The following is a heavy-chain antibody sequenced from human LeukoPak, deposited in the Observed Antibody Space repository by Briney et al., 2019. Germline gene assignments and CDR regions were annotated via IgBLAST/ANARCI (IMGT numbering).Heavy chain of an antibody. J-gene: IGHJ4*02. CDR3: ARDSEEYDFWSGYYTGPYDY. D-gene: IGHD3-3*01. Sequence: GGSLRLSCAASGFTFSSYWVSWVRQAPGKGLEWVANIKQDGSEKYYVDSVKGRFTISRDNAKNSLYLQMNSLRAEDTAVYYCARDSEEYDFWSGYYTGPYDYWGQGTLVTVSS. V-gene: IGHV3-7*01. CDR1: GFTFSSYW. CDR2: IKQDGSEK.